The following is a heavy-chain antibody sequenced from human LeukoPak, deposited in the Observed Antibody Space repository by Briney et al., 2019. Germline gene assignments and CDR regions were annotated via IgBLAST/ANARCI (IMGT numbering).Heavy chain of an antibody. CDR1: GYTFTSYG. Sequence: GASVKVSCKASGYTFTSYGISWVRQAPGQGLEWMGWISVYNGNTNYAQKLQGRVTMTTDTSTSTAYMELSSLRSEDTAVYYCARGGSWNYYYYMDVWGKGTTVTISS. V-gene: IGHV1-18*01. CDR2: ISVYNGNT. CDR3: ARGGSWNYYYYMDV. J-gene: IGHJ6*03. D-gene: IGHD6-13*01.